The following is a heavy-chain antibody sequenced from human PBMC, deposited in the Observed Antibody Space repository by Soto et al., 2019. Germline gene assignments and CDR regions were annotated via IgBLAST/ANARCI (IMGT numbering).Heavy chain of an antibody. CDR1: GFTFSSYR. J-gene: IGHJ4*02. CDR2: ISSSSSTI. Sequence: EVQLVESGGGLVHPGGSLRLSCAASGFTFSSYRMNWVRQAPGKGLEWVSYISSSSSTIYYADSVKGRFNISRDNAKNSLYLQLNSLRAENTAVSYCARVEATIFGATGGYWGQGTLVPVSS. V-gene: IGHV3-48*01. CDR3: ARVEATIFGATGGY. D-gene: IGHD3-3*01.